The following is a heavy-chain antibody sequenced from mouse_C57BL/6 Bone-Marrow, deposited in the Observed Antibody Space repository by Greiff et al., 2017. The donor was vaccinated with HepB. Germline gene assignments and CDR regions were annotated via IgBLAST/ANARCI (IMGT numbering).Heavy chain of an antibody. Sequence: QVQLQQSGAELVKPGASVKMSCKASGYTFTSYWITWVKQRPGQGLEWIGDIYPGSGSTNYNEKFKSKATLTVDTSSSTAYMQLSSLTSEDSAVYYCAREGNYYGSIYWYFDVWGTGTTVTVSS. CDR2: IYPGSGST. J-gene: IGHJ1*03. CDR3: AREGNYYGSIYWYFDV. D-gene: IGHD1-1*01. CDR1: GYTFTSYW. V-gene: IGHV1-55*01.